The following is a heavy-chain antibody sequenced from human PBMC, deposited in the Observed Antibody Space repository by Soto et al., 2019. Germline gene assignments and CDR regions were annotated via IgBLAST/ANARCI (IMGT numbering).Heavy chain of an antibody. V-gene: IGHV1-69*01. D-gene: IGHD3-22*01. CDR1: GGTFSTYA. CDR3: ARGVHYDSSGYYYFY. CDR2: IIPLFGTA. Sequence: QVQLVQSGAEVKKPGSSVKVSCKASGGTFSTYAMDWVRQAPGQGLEWMGGIIPLFGTAKYAQNFQGRITITADESTNTAYMELRSLRSQDTAVYYCARGVHYDSSGYYYFYWGQGTLVTVSS. J-gene: IGHJ4*02.